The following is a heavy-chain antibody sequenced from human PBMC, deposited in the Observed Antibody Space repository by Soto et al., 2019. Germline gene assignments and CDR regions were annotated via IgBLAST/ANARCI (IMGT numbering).Heavy chain of an antibody. Sequence: SQTLSLTFAISGDSVSSNSAVWNWIRPSPSRGLEWLGRTYYRSKWYNDYTVSVKSRITINPDTSKNQFSLQLNSVTPEDTAVYYCARGAYGSGNGHFDYWGQGTLVTVSS. D-gene: IGHD3-10*01. CDR2: TYYRSKWYN. V-gene: IGHV6-1*01. CDR3: ARGAYGSGNGHFDY. J-gene: IGHJ4*02. CDR1: GDSVSSNSAV.